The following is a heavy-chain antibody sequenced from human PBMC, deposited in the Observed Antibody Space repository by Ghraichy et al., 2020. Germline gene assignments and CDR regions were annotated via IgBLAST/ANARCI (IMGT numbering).Heavy chain of an antibody. CDR3: ARDGAAGTQTYYYGMDV. D-gene: IGHD6-13*01. CDR1: GFTVSSNY. J-gene: IGHJ6*02. Sequence: GGSLRLSCAASGFTVSSNYMSWVRQAPGKGLEWVSVIYSGGSTYYADSVKGRFTISRDNSKNTLYLQMNSLRAEDTAVYYCARDGAAGTQTYYYGMDVLGQGTTVTVSS. CDR2: IYSGGST. V-gene: IGHV3-53*01.